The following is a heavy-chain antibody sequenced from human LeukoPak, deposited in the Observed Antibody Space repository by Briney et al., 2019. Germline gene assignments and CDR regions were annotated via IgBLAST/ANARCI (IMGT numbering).Heavy chain of an antibody. Sequence: ETSETLSLTCAVYGGSFSGYYWSWIRQPPGKGLEWIGETNHSGSTNYNPSLKSRVTISVDTSKNQFSLKLSSVTAADTAVYYCARGRLYSFWGRGTLVTVSS. CDR1: GGSFSGYY. J-gene: IGHJ4*02. CDR2: TNHSGST. V-gene: IGHV4-34*01. D-gene: IGHD6-13*01. CDR3: ARGRLYSF.